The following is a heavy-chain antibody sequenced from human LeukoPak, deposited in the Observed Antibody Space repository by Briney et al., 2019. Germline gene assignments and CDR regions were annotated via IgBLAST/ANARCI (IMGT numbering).Heavy chain of an antibody. CDR3: ARVRPTQCDYSDY. J-gene: IGHJ4*02. D-gene: IGHD5-24*01. CDR1: GYTFTSYG. V-gene: IGHV1-18*04. CDR2: ISAYNGNT. Sequence: ASVKVSCKASGYTFTSYGISWVRQAPGQGLAGMEWISAYNGNTNYAQKLKGRATMTTDTSTSTAYMELRSLRSDDTVVYYCARVRPTQCDYSDYWGQGTLVTVSS.